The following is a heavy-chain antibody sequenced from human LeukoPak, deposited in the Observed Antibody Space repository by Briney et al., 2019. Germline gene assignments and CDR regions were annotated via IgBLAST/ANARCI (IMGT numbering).Heavy chain of an antibody. CDR3: ATEDSSGYYYLNY. D-gene: IGHD3-22*01. CDR1: GYTFTSYG. CDR2: ISAYNGNT. V-gene: IGHV1-18*01. J-gene: IGHJ4*02. Sequence: VASVKVSCKASGYTFTSYGISWVRQAPGQGLDWMGWISAYNGNTNYAQKLQGRVTMTTDTSTSTAYMELSSLRSEDTAVYYCATEDSSGYYYLNYWGQGTLVTVSS.